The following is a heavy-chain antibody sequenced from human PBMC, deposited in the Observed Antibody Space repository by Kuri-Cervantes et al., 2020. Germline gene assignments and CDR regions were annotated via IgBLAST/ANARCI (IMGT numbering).Heavy chain of an antibody. Sequence: GESLKISCAASGFTFSSYSMNWVRQAPGKGLEWVSYISSSSSTIYYADSVKGRFTISRDNAKNSLYLQMNSLRAEDTAVYYCASFKISGWGQGTLVTVSS. CDR2: ISSSSSTI. CDR1: GFTFSSYS. V-gene: IGHV3-48*04. D-gene: IGHD3-16*01. J-gene: IGHJ4*02. CDR3: ASFKISG.